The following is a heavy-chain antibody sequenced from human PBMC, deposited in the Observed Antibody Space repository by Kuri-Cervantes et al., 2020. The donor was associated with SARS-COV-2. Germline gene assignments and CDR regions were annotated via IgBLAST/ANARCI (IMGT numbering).Heavy chain of an antibody. CDR1: GYSISSGYY. CDR3: ARHEPSTVTTLFDY. V-gene: IGHV4-38-2*01. J-gene: IGHJ4*02. Sequence: GSLRLSCAVSGYSISSGYYWGWIRQPPGKGLEWIRSIYHSGSTYYNPSLKSRVTISVDTSKNQFSLKLSSVTAADTAVYYCARHEPSTVTTLFDYWGQGTLVTVSS. D-gene: IGHD4-11*01. CDR2: IYHSGST.